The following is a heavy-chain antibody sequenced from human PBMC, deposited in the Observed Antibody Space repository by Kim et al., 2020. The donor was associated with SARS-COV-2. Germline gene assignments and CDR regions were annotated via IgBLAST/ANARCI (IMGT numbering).Heavy chain of an antibody. CDR2: FSSSGATI. J-gene: IGHJ4*02. CDR1: GFSLSDYY. D-gene: IGHD3-10*01. V-gene: IGHV3-11*04. CDR3: AREFYGSERHYLDY. Sequence: GGSLRLSCTASGFSLSDYYMSWIRQAPGKGLEYISYFSSSGATIYYADSVKGRFTISRDNAKNSLYLQMNSLGAEDTAIYYCAREFYGSERHYLDYWGQG.